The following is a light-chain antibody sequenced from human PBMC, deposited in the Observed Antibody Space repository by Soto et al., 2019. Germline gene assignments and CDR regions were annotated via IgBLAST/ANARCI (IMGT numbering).Light chain of an antibody. Sequence: EIVLTQSPGTLSLSPGERATLSCRASQSVSSSYLAWYQQKPGQAPRLLIYGASSRPTGIPDRFSGSGSGTDFPLTISRLEPEDFAVYYCQQDGSSPRFGHGTKVDIK. CDR3: QQDGSSPR. CDR1: QSVSSSY. CDR2: GAS. J-gene: IGKJ3*01. V-gene: IGKV3-20*01.